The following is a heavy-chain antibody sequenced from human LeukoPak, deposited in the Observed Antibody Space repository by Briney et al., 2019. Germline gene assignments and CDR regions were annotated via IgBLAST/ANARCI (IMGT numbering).Heavy chain of an antibody. J-gene: IGHJ4*02. V-gene: IGHV1-46*01. CDR3: VRNVASGFDY. Sequence: ASVKVSCKASGYTFTGYYMHWVRQAPGQGLEWMGMINPSGGSTSFAQKFQGRVTMTSDTSTSTVYMELSSLRSEDTAVYYCVRNVASGFDYWGQGTLVTVSS. D-gene: IGHD1-1*01. CDR1: GYTFTGYY. CDR2: INPSGGST.